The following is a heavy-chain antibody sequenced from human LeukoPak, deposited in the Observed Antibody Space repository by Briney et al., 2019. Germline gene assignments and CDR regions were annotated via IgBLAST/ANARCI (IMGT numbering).Heavy chain of an antibody. CDR1: GYTFTSYY. J-gene: IGHJ4*02. D-gene: IGHD2-15*01. CDR2: INPSGGST. Sequence: ASVKVSCKASGYTFTSYYMHWVRQAPGQGLEWMGIINPSGGSTSYAQKFQGRVTMTTDTSISTAYMELSRLRSDDTAVYYCARDLLVATESSFDYWGQGTLVTVSS. V-gene: IGHV1-46*01. CDR3: ARDLLVATESSFDY.